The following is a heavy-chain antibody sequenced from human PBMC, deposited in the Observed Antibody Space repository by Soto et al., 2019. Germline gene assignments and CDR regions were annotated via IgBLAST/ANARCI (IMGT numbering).Heavy chain of an antibody. D-gene: IGHD3-9*01. CDR1: GGSFSGYY. CDR3: ARGDYDYDILTGYLNWFDP. J-gene: IGHJ5*02. CDR2: INHSGST. V-gene: IGHV4-34*01. Sequence: SETLSLTCAVYGGSFSGYYWSWIRQPPGKGLEWIGEINHSGSTNYNPSLKSRVTISVDTSKNQFSLKLSSVTAADTAVYYCARGDYDYDILTGYLNWFDPWGQGTLVTVSS.